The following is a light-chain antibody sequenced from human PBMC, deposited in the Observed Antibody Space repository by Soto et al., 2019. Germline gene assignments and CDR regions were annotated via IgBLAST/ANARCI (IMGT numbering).Light chain of an antibody. CDR2: DAS. CDR1: QSISSY. J-gene: IGKJ1*01. CDR3: QQRSYWPWT. V-gene: IGKV3-11*01. Sequence: EIVLTQSPATLSLSPGEGATLSCRASQSISSYLAWYQQKPGQAPRLLIYDASNRATGIPARFSGRGSGTDFSLTISSLEPADFAVYYCQQRSYWPWTFGQGTKVEIE.